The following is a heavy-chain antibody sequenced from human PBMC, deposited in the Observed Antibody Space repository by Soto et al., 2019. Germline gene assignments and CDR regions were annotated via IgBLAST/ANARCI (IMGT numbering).Heavy chain of an antibody. CDR1: GGSISSSSYY. D-gene: IGHD2-15*01. J-gene: IGHJ1*01. CDR2: IYYSGST. CDR3: ARQEGIVVVVAATPEYFQH. Sequence: QLQLQESGPGLVKPSETLSLTCTVSGGSISSSSYYWGWIRQPPGKGLEWIGSIYYSGSTYYNPSLKSRVTISVDTSKNQFSLKLSSVTAADTAVYYCARQEGIVVVVAATPEYFQHWGQGTLVTVSS. V-gene: IGHV4-39*01.